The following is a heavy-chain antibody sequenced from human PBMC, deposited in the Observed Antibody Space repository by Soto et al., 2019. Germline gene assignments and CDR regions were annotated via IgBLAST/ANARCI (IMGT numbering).Heavy chain of an antibody. CDR3: AREYSSSSQYLYFDV. D-gene: IGHD6-6*01. CDR1: GGIFSSYA. J-gene: IGHJ2*01. CDR2: IIPITGTT. V-gene: IGHV1-69*01. Sequence: QVQLVKSGAEVKKPGSSVNVSCKVSGGIFSSYAIGWVRQAPGQGLEWMAGIIPITGTTNRAQKFQGRVTVTADESTTTVYMELSSLTAEDTAVYYCAREYSSSSQYLYFDVWGRGTLVTVSS.